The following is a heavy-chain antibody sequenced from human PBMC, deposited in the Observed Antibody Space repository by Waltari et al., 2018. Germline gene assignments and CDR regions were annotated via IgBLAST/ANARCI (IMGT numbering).Heavy chain of an antibody. J-gene: IGHJ1*01. CDR2: IANRANSYIT. Sequence: VQLVESGGGLVHPGGSLRVSCVVSVFIFADPYIVCVRQAPGKAPEWVGRIANRANSYITEYPASMKGRFTISREDSKNLLFLQMTDLKSEDTAIYYCVRGGYYYDSNGGYFQFWGRGTLVTVSS. CDR3: VRGGYYYDSNGGYFQF. V-gene: IGHV3-72*01. D-gene: IGHD3-22*01. CDR1: VFIFADPY.